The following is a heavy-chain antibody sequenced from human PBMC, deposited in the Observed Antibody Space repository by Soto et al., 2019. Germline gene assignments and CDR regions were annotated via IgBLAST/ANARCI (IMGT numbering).Heavy chain of an antibody. J-gene: IGHJ4*02. D-gene: IGHD7-27*01. CDR1: GFTFSSYG. CDR2: ISYDGSNK. CDR3: AKPRNWGPRPEKVKFDY. Sequence: QVQLVESGGGVVQPGRSLRLSCAASGFTFSSYGMHWVRQAPGKGLEWVAVISYDGSNKYYADSVKGRFTISRDNSKNTLYLQMNSLRAEDTAVYYCAKPRNWGPRPEKVKFDYWGQGTLVTVSS. V-gene: IGHV3-30*18.